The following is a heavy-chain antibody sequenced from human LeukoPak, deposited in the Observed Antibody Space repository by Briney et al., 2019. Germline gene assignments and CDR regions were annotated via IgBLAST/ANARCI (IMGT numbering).Heavy chain of an antibody. Sequence: SETLSLTCTVSGGSISSYYWSWIRQPPGKGLEWIGYIYYSGSTNYNPSLKSRVTISVDTSKNRFSLKLSSVTAADTAVYYCARLITYYDFWSGYSTEYYFDYWGQGTLVTVSS. CDR3: ARLITYYDFWSGYSTEYYFDY. J-gene: IGHJ4*02. V-gene: IGHV4-59*01. CDR2: IYYSGST. D-gene: IGHD3-3*01. CDR1: GGSISSYY.